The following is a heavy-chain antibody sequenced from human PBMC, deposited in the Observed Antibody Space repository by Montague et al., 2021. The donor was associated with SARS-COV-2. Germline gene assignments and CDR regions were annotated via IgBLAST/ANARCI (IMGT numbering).Heavy chain of an antibody. D-gene: IGHD3-9*01. Sequence: PALVKPTQTLTLTCTFSGFSLSTSGMRASWIRQPPGKALEWLARIDWXDEKFYSTSLKTRLTISKDTSKNQVVLTTTNMDPVDTATYYCARSYYDILTAYYTPFDYWGQGTLVTVSS. CDR3: ARSYYDILTAYYTPFDY. J-gene: IGHJ4*02. CDR1: GFSLSTSGMR. CDR2: IDWXDEK. V-gene: IGHV2-70*04.